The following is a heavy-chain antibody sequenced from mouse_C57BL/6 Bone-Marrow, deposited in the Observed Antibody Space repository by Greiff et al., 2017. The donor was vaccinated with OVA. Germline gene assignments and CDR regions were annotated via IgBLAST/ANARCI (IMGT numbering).Heavy chain of an antibody. Sequence: VQLQQSGAELVKPGASVKISCKASGYAFSSYWMNWVKQRPGKGLEWIGQFYPGDGDTNYNGKFKGKATLTADKSSSTAYMQLSSLTSEDSAVYFCALGTTVVASDYWGQGTTLTVSS. CDR1: GYAFSSYW. V-gene: IGHV1-80*01. J-gene: IGHJ2*01. CDR2: FYPGDGDT. CDR3: ALGTTVVASDY. D-gene: IGHD1-1*01.